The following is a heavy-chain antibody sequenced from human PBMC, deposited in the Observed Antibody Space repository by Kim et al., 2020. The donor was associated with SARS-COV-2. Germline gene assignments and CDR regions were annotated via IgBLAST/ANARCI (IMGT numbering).Heavy chain of an antibody. D-gene: IGHD2-2*01. Sequence: GGSLRLSCAASGFTFSSYSMNWVRQAPGKGLEWVSSISSSSYIYYADSVKGRFTISRDNAKNSLYLQMNSLRAEDTAVYYCARSIVVVPAAMGDWFDPWGQGTLVTVSS. CDR3: ARSIVVVPAAMGDWFDP. J-gene: IGHJ5*02. V-gene: IGHV3-21*01. CDR2: ISSSSYI. CDR1: GFTFSSYS.